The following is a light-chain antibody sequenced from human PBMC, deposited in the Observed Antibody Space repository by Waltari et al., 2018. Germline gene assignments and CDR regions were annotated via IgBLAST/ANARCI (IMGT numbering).Light chain of an antibody. CDR1: NLGSKS. V-gene: IGLV3-1*01. CDR2: QDD. J-gene: IGLJ3*02. Sequence: SYELTQPPSVYVSPGQTASIPCSGENLGSKSASWSQQNPGRSPVLVIHQDDKRPSGIPVGFFGSNSGTTATLTIGGTQALDEADYFCLAWDGNSGHWVLGGGTKLTVL. CDR3: LAWDGNSGHWV.